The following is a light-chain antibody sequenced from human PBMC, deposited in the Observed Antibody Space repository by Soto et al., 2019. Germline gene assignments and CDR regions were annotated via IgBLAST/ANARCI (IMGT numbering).Light chain of an antibody. CDR2: DVT. CDR1: SSDVVGYDY. Sequence: QSALTQPRSVSGSPGQSVTISCTGTSSDVVGYDYVSWYQQHPGKAPKLMIYDVTKRPSGVPDRFSGSKSGNTASLTISGLQAEDEADYYCCSYAGSYTFEVVFGGGTKVTVL. J-gene: IGLJ2*01. V-gene: IGLV2-11*01. CDR3: CSYAGSYTFEVV.